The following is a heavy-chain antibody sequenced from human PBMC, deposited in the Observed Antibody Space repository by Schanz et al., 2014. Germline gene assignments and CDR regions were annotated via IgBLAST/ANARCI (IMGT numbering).Heavy chain of an antibody. CDR1: GYTFISYG. CDR3: ARGGGPEDVFDI. J-gene: IGHJ3*02. V-gene: IGHV1-18*01. D-gene: IGHD5-12*01. Sequence: VQLEQSGAEVKKPGASVKVSCKASGYTFISYGISWVRQAPGQGLEWLGWISGSNGNTNYTQKFQGRVTMTIDPYTSTAYMELSSLRSDDTAVYYCARGGGPEDVFDIWGRGTILTVSS. CDR2: ISGSNGNT.